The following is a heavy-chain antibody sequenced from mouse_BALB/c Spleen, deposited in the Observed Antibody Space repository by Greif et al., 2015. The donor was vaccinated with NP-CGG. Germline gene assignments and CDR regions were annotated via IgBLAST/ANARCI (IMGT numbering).Heavy chain of an antibody. V-gene: IGHV1-14*01. CDR3: ARGGSSGYVDY. D-gene: IGHD3-1*01. CDR2: INPYNDGT. Sequence: EVKLMESGPELVKPGASVKMSCKASGYTFTSYVMHWVKQKPGQGLEWIGYINPYNDGTKYNEKFKGKATLTSDKSSSTAYMELSSLTSEDSAVYYCARGGSSGYVDYWGQGTTLTVSS. CDR1: GYTFTSYV. J-gene: IGHJ2*01.